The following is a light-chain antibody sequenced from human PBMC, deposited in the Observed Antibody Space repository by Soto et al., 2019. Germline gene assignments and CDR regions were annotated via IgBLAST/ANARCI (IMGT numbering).Light chain of an antibody. CDR2: RAS. CDR1: QSITDW. J-gene: IGKJ1*01. CDR3: QQYDAYPWP. V-gene: IGKV1-5*03. Sequence: DIQMTQSPSTLSASVGDRVTITCRASQSITDWLAWYQQKPGKAPILLIYRASSLKSGAPSRFSGSGSGTEFTLTISSLQPDDFATYYCQQYDAYPWPCGQGTRVEIK.